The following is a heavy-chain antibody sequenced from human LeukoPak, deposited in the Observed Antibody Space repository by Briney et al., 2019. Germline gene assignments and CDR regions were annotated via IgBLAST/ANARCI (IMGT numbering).Heavy chain of an antibody. CDR3: ARIPVLYSSSGEPHHHYCYGMYV. CDR1: GYIFTSYW. J-gene: IGHJ6*02. V-gene: IGHV5-51*01. D-gene: IGHD6-13*01. CDR2: IYPGDSDT. Sequence: GESLLRFCKGSGYIFTSYWAVWVRQMPGKGLEWMGIIYPGDSDTRYSPSFQGQVTISADKSISTAYLQWSSLKASDTAMYYCARIPVLYSSSGEPHHHYCYGMYVWGQGTTVTVSS.